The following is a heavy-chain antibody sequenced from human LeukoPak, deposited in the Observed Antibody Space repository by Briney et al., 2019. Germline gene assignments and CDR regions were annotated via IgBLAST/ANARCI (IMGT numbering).Heavy chain of an antibody. CDR1: GCTIGSYY. J-gene: IGHJ6*01. V-gene: IGHV3-33*01. D-gene: IGHD2-2*01. Sequence: HPGGSLSLSCTASGCTIGSYYMHWIRQAPGKGLEWVGVIWYDGSNKYYADSAKGRFIISRDNSKCHLNLQMNSPSAEDTAVYYCARDRGYCSSTSCYPQYSYYGMHVSREACTLTVSS. CDR3: ARDRGYCSSTSCYPQYSYYGMHV. CDR2: IWYDGSNK.